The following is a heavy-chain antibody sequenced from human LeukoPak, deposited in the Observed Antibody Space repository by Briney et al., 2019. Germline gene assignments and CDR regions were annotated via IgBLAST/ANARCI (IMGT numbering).Heavy chain of an antibody. V-gene: IGHV1-18*01. Sequence: ASVKVSCKASGYTFTSYGISWVRQAPGQGLEWVGWISIYNGYTKSAQKFQDRLTMTTDTSTTTAYMELRSLRSDDTAVYYCARDKSYGDSEDYWGQGTLVTVSS. CDR1: GYTFTSYG. CDR3: ARDKSYGDSEDY. J-gene: IGHJ4*02. D-gene: IGHD4-17*01. CDR2: ISIYNGYT.